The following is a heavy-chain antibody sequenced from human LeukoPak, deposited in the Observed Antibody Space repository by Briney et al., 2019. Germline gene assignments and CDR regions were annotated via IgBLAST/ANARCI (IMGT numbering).Heavy chain of an antibody. CDR3: ARDVDTAMANPLDY. CDR2: ISYDGSNK. Sequence: PGRSLRLSCAASGFTFSSYAMHWVRQAPGKGLEWVAVISYDGSNKYYADSVKGRFTISRDNSKNTLYPQMNSLRAEDTAVYYCARDVDTAMANPLDYWGQGTLVTVSS. J-gene: IGHJ4*02. CDR1: GFTFSSYA. V-gene: IGHV3-30-3*01. D-gene: IGHD5-18*01.